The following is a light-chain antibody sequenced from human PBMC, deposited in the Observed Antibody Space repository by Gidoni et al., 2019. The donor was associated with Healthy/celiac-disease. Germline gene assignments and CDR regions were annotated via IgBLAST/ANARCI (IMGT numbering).Light chain of an antibody. CDR1: QSVYSNY. CDR3: QQYGGSPAAYT. Sequence: EIVLTQSPGTLSLSPGDRATLSCRASQSVYSNYLAWYQQRPGQSPRLLLYGASNRATGIPERFSGSGSGTDFTLSISRLEPEDFGVYYCQQYGGSPAAYTFGQGTKLEIK. V-gene: IGKV3-20*01. J-gene: IGKJ2*01. CDR2: GAS.